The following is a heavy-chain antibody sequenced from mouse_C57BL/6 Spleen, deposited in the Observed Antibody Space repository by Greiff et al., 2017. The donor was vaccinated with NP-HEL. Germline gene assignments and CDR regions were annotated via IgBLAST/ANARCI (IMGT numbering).Heavy chain of an antibody. D-gene: IGHD2-5*01. J-gene: IGHJ1*03. CDR2: IRNKANGYTT. CDR3: ASPAYYSNYGGYFDV. V-gene: IGHV7-3*01. CDR1: GFTFTDYY. Sequence: EVMLVESGGGLVQPGGSLSLSCAASGFTFTDYYMSWVRQPPGKALEWLGFIRNKANGYTTEYSASVKGRFTISRDNSKSILYLQMNALRAEDSATYYCASPAYYSNYGGYFDVWGTGTTVTVSS.